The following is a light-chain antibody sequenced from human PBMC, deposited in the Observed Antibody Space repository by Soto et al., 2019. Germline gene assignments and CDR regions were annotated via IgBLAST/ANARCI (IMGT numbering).Light chain of an antibody. Sequence: QSALTQPASVSGSPGQSITISCTGTSSDVGGYNYISWYQHHPGKAPKLMIYDVSNRPSGVSNRFSGSKSGNTASLTISRLQAEDEADYYCNSYTSSSSVVFGGGTKLTVL. V-gene: IGLV2-14*03. CDR2: DVS. J-gene: IGLJ2*01. CDR1: SSDVGGYNY. CDR3: NSYTSSSSVV.